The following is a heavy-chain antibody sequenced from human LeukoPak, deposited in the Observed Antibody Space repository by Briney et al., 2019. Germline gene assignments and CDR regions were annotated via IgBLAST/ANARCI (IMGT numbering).Heavy chain of an antibody. V-gene: IGHV3-30-3*02. D-gene: IGHD2-8*01. CDR2: ISYDGSNK. Sequence: GGSLRLSCAASGFTFSSYAMHWVRQAPGKGLEWVAVISYDGSNKYYADSVKGRFAISRDNSKNTLNLQMNSLRAEDTAVYYCAKCPPYCTNGVCYTQKYYFDYWGQGTLVTVSS. CDR1: GFTFSSYA. CDR3: AKCPPYCTNGVCYTQKYYFDY. J-gene: IGHJ4*02.